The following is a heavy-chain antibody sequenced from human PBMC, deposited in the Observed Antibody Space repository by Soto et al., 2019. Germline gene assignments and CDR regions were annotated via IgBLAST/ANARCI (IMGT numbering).Heavy chain of an antibody. Sequence: GGSLRLSCAASGFIFSSFPMHWVRQAPGKGLDWVAVVSKDGSDKHYADSVKGRFTISRDNSENTLHLQMNSLRPEDTGVYHCARSYCGDNCALDYWGQGTPVTVSS. CDR1: GFIFSSFP. D-gene: IGHD2-21*02. CDR3: ARSYCGDNCALDY. V-gene: IGHV3-30-3*01. J-gene: IGHJ4*02. CDR2: VSKDGSDK.